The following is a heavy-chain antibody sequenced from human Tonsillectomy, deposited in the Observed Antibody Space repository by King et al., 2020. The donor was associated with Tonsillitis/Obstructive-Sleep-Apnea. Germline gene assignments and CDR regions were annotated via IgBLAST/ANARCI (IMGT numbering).Heavy chain of an antibody. Sequence: VQLVESGGGLVQPGGSLRLSCVASEFTLSGYWMSWVRQAPGKGLEWVANINQDGSEKYYVDSLKGRFTISRDNAGYSLYLQMNSLRAEDTAVYFCARDPGVWGKGTTVTVSS. V-gene: IGHV3-7*01. CDR1: EFTLSGYW. CDR2: INQDGSEK. J-gene: IGHJ6*04. CDR3: ARDPGV.